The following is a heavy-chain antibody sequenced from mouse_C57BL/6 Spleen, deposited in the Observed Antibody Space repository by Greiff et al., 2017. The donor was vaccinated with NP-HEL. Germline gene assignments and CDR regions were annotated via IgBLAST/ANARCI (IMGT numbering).Heavy chain of an antibody. CDR3: ARDYDLYYFDY. J-gene: IGHJ2*01. V-gene: IGHV5-17*01. D-gene: IGHD2-4*01. CDR2: ISSGSSTI. CDR1: GFTFSDYG. Sequence: EVQRVESGGGLVKPGGSLKLSCAASGFTFSDYGMHWVRQAPEKGLEWVAYISSGSSTIYSADTVKGRFTISRDNAKNTLFLQRTSLRSEDTAMYYCARDYDLYYFDYWGQGTTLTVSS.